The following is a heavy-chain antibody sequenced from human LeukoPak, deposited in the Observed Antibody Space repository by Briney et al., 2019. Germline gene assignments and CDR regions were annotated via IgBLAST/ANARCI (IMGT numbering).Heavy chain of an antibody. V-gene: IGHV4-59*01. Sequence: SETLSLSCTVSGGSISSYYWSWIRQPPGKGLEWIGYIYYSGSTNYNPSLKSRVTISVDTSKNQFSLKLSSVTAADTAVYYCARITVVVPAAPGGFDYWGQGTLVTVSS. CDR3: ARITVVVPAAPGGFDY. CDR1: GGSISSYY. D-gene: IGHD2-2*01. J-gene: IGHJ4*02. CDR2: IYYSGST.